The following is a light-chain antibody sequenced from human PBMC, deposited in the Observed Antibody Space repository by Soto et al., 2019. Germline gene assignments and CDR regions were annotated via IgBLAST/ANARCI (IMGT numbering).Light chain of an antibody. V-gene: IGKV3-11*01. CDR1: QSVSSS. CDR3: QQHSNWPLT. J-gene: IGKJ4*01. CDR2: DAS. Sequence: EIVLTQSPATLSLSPGERATLSCRASQSVSSSLAWYHQKPAQAPRLLIYDASNRATGIPARFSGSGSGTDFTLTISSLEPEDFAVYYCQQHSNWPLTFGGGTKVEIK.